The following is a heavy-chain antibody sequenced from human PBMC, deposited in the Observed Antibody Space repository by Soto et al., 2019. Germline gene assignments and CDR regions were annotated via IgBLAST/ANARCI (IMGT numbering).Heavy chain of an antibody. J-gene: IGHJ6*02. CDR2: IYYSGST. D-gene: IGHD1-26*01. CDR3: ARDAGVGYYYYGMDV. CDR1: GGSISSYY. Sequence: SETLSLTCTVSGGSISSYYWSWIRQPPGKGLEWIGYIYYSGSTNYNPSLKSRVTISVDTSKNQFSLKLSSVTAADTAVYYCARDAGVGYYYYGMDVWGQGATVTVSS. V-gene: IGHV4-59*12.